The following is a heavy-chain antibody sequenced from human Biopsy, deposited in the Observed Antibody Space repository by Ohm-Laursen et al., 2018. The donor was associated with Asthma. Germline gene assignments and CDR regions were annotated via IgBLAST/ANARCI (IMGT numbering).Heavy chain of an antibody. CDR3: ARASVVKHYYYYGMDV. CDR2: ISYDGSDK. Sequence: SLRLSCSASGFTFSDYAIYWVRQAPGKGLEWVAFISYDGSDKFYADSVKGRFTTSRDNSQNTLDLHMNRLTFEDTAVYYCARASVVKHYYYYGMDVWGPGSTVTVFS. CDR1: GFTFSDYA. V-gene: IGHV3-30-3*01. J-gene: IGHJ6*02.